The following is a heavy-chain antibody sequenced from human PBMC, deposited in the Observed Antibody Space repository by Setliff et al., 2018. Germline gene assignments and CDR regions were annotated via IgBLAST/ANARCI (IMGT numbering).Heavy chain of an antibody. CDR1: GFTFARFA. Sequence: PGGSLRLSCAASGFTFARFAMHWVRQAPGKGLEWVAVISYDGINKYYADSVKGRFTISRDNSKNTLYLQMNSLRVEDTAVYYCARAFWTYSDHASLACFDYWGQGALVTVSS. D-gene: IGHD5-12*01. CDR3: ARAFWTYSDHASLACFDY. V-gene: IGHV3-30*01. CDR2: ISYDGINK. J-gene: IGHJ4*02.